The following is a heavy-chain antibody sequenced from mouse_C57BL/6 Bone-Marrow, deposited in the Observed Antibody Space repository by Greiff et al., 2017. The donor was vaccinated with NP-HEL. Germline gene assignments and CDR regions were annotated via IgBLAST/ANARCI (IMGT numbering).Heavy chain of an antibody. J-gene: IGHJ4*01. V-gene: IGHV14-4*01. D-gene: IGHD2-2*01. CDR3: TTWGLRRSYYAMDY. CDR2: IDPENGDT. Sequence: EVKLMESGAELVRPGASVKLSCTASGFNIKDDYMHWVKQRPEQGLEWIGWIDPENGDTEYASKFQGKATITADTSSNTAYLQLSSLTSEDTAVYYCTTWGLRRSYYAMDYWGQGTSVTVSS. CDR1: GFNIKDDY.